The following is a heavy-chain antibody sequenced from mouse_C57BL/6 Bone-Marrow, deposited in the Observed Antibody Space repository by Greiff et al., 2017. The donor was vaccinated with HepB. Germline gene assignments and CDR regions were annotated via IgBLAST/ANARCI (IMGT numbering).Heavy chain of an antibody. CDR3: ARRVTTVVATDWYFDV. Sequence: VKLVESGPELVKPGASVKISCKASGYAFSSSWMNWVKQRPGKGLEWIGRIYPGDGDTNYNGKFKGKATLTADKSSSTAYMQLSSLTSEDSAVYFCARRVTTVVATDWYFDVWGTGTTVTVSS. CDR2: IYPGDGDT. CDR1: GYAFSSSW. J-gene: IGHJ1*03. D-gene: IGHD1-1*01. V-gene: IGHV1-82*01.